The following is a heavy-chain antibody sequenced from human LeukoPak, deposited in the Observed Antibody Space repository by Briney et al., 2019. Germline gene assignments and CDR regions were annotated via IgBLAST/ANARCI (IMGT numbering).Heavy chain of an antibody. CDR1: GFTFSTYG. J-gene: IGHJ6*03. CDR2: IRYDGSNK. Sequence: GGSLRLSCAASGFTFSTYGMHWVRQAPGKGLEWVAFIRYDGSNKYYADSVKGRFTISRDTSKNTLSLLMNSLRAEDTAVYYCARTRGAPGTWGYYYYYYMDVWGKGTTVTVS. CDR3: ARTRGAPGTWGYYYYYYMDV. D-gene: IGHD6-13*01. V-gene: IGHV3-30*02.